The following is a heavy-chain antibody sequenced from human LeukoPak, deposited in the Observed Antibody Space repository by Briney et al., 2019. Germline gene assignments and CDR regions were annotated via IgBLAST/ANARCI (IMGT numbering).Heavy chain of an antibody. D-gene: IGHD6-13*01. CDR2: ISSSSSYI. CDR1: GFTFSSYS. CDR3: ARYSSSWYTPKNYFDY. V-gene: IGHV3-21*01. J-gene: IGHJ4*02. Sequence: PGGSLRLSCAASGFTFSSYSMNWVRQAPGKGLEWVSSISSSSSYIYYADSVKGRFTISRDNAKNPLYLQMNSLRAEDTAVYYCARYSSSWYTPKNYFDYWAREPWSPSPQ.